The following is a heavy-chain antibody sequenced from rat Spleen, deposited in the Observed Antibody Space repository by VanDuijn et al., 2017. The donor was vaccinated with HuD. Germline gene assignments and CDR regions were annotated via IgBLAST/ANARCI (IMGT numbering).Heavy chain of an antibody. CDR3: TTGGGTADY. D-gene: IGHD4-3*01. Sequence: EVQLVESGGGLVQPGRSLKLSCAASGFTFSNYGMAWVRQAPTKGLEWVASITNTGGSTYYPDSVKGRFTLSRDNAKSTLYLQMNSLRSEDTATYYCTTGGGTADYWGQGVMVTVSS. V-gene: IGHV5-29*01. J-gene: IGHJ2*01. CDR1: GFTFSNYG. CDR2: ITNTGGST.